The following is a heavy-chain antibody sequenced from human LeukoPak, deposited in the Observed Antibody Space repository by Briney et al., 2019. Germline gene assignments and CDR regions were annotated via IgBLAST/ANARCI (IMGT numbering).Heavy chain of an antibody. CDR3: AKDGTHSSGSWFDP. J-gene: IGHJ5*02. CDR2: ISGSGGST. Sequence: GGSLRISCAASGFTFSSYARSWVRQAPGKGLEWVSAISGSGGSTYYADSVKGRFTISRDNSKNTLYLQMNSLRAEDTAVYYCAKDGTHSSGSWFDPWGQGTLVTVSS. D-gene: IGHD3-22*01. CDR1: GFTFSSYA. V-gene: IGHV3-23*01.